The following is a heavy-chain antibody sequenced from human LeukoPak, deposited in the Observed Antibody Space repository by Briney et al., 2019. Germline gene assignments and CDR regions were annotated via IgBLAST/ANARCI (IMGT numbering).Heavy chain of an antibody. CDR3: ARDLKIRGRPGTFEI. CDR2: VNNNIVNT. D-gene: IGHD3-16*01. CDR1: GYSIRRYG. V-gene: IGHV1-18*01. Sequence: GAAVKVSCKASGYSIRRYGISWVRQTPGQGLEWMGWVNNNIVNTNNGKKFQGRVTVTTDTSTSTAYMELRSLRFDDTAVYYCARDLKIRGRPGTFEIWGQGTTVIVSP. J-gene: IGHJ3*02.